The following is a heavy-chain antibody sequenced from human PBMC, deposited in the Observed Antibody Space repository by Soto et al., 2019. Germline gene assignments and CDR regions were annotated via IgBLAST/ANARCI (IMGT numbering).Heavy chain of an antibody. CDR1: GYIFTAYS. CDR3: ARGDGFNWYFDL. Sequence: QVQLEQSGAEVKKPGASVKVSCKASGYIFTAYSMHWVRRAPGQGLQWMGVVNPSGGSTNYAQKFQGRITITADNSASTAILELRSLRSEDTAVYYCARGDGFNWYFDLWGRGTLVTVSS. V-gene: IGHV1-46*01. CDR2: VNPSGGST. D-gene: IGHD3-10*01. J-gene: IGHJ2*01.